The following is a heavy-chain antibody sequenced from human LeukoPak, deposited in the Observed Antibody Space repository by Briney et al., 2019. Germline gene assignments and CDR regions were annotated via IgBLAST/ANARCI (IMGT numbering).Heavy chain of an antibody. V-gene: IGHV4-34*01. J-gene: IGHJ4*02. CDR2: INHSGST. CDR3: ARPRHSSSPAPFDY. D-gene: IGHD6-13*01. Sequence: SETLSLTCAVYGGSFSGYYWSWIRQPPGKGLEWIGEINHSGSTNYNPSLKSRVTISVDTSKNQFSLKLSSVTAADTAVYYCARPRHSSSPAPFDYWGQGTLVTVSS. CDR1: GGSFSGYY.